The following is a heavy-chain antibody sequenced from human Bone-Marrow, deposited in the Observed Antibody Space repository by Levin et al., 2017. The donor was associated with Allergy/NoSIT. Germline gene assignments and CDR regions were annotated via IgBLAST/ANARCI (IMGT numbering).Heavy chain of an antibody. CDR1: GGSISSYY. J-gene: IGHJ4*02. V-gene: IGHV4-59*01. CDR3: VRAPTHRYCSGTSCYSTAQFDY. D-gene: IGHD2-15*01. CDR2: IYNSGRT. Sequence: GSLRLSCTVSGGSISSYYWSWIRQPPGKGLEWIGYIYNSGRTNYNPSLNSRVTISVDTSKNQFSLKLSSVTAADTAVYYCVRAPTHRYCSGTSCYSTAQFDYWGQGILVTVSS.